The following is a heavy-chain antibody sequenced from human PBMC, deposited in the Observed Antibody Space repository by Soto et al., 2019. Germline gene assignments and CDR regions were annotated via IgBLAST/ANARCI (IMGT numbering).Heavy chain of an antibody. CDR1: DFTISPYW. J-gene: IGHJ3*01. D-gene: IGHD3-10*01. V-gene: IGHV3-7*01. CDR2: IKEDGSVT. Sequence: LSLSCATSDFTISPYWMTWVRQTPGQGLEFVANIKEDGSVTNYVDSVKGRFTISRDNAKNSLYLQMNSLRAEDTAVYYCGTDQWGGAFDLWGRGTTVTVSS. CDR3: GTDQWGGAFDL.